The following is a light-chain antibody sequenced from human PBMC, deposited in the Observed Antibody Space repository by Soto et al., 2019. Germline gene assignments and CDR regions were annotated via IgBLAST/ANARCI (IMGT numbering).Light chain of an antibody. CDR1: SSDVGGYNY. CDR2: EVS. V-gene: IGLV2-14*01. Sequence: QSVLTQPASVSGSPGQSITISCTGTSSDVGGYNYVSWYQQHPGKVPKLMIYEVSNRPSGVSNRFSGSKSDNTASLTISGLQAEDEADYYCSSYTSSNTLAFGEGTQLTVL. J-gene: IGLJ2*01. CDR3: SSYTSSNTLA.